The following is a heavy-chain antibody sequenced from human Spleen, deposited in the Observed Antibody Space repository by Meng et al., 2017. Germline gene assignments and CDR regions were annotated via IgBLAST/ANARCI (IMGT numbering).Heavy chain of an antibody. Sequence: VQLVESGGGVVQPGRSLRLSCAASGFTFRSYTMHWVRQAPGKGLEWVALISYDGSNEDYADSVKGRFTISRDNSKNTLYLQMSSLRIEETAVYYCARDTAVLWFGELNYWGQGTLVTASS. CDR3: ARDTAVLWFGELNY. D-gene: IGHD3-10*01. J-gene: IGHJ4*02. V-gene: IGHV3-30*04. CDR2: ISYDGSNE. CDR1: GFTFRSYT.